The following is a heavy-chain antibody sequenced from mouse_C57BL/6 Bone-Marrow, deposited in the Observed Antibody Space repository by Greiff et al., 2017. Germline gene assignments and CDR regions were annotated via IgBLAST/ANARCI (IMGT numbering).Heavy chain of an antibody. V-gene: IGHV1-7*01. J-gene: IGHJ2*01. CDR2: INPSSGFT. CDR3: ARRDYYGSLDY. CDR1: GYTFTSYW. Sequence: VQLQQSGAELAKPGASVKLSCKASGYTFTSYWFHWVNQRPGRGREWIGYINPSSGFTKYNQKFKDKATLTADKSSSTAYMQLSSLTYEDSAVYYCARRDYYGSLDYWGQGTTLTVSS. D-gene: IGHD1-1*01.